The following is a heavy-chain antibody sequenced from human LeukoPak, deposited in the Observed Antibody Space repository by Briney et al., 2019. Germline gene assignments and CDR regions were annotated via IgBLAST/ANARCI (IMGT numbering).Heavy chain of an antibody. CDR2: ISGSGGST. CDR3: AKDRITFGGVIGSFDY. Sequence: GGSLRLSCAASGFTFSSNAMSWVRQAPGKGLEWVSAISGSGGSTYYADSVKGRFTISRDNSKNTLYLKMTSLRAEDTAVYYCAKDRITFGGVIGSFDYWGQGALVTVSS. J-gene: IGHJ4*02. D-gene: IGHD3-16*02. V-gene: IGHV3-23*01. CDR1: GFTFSSNA.